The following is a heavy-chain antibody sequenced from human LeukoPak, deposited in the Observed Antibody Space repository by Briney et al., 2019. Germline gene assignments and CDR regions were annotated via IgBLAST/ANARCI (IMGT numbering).Heavy chain of an antibody. CDR2: IKPDGSAQ. D-gene: IGHD3-22*01. Sequence: GGSLRLSCAASGFNFSNSWMSWVRQAPGKGLEWVATIKPDGSAQYYVDSVKGRFTISRDNAKNSLFLQINSLRAEDTAVYYCANGGTYSSGPWGQGTLVTVSS. CDR1: GFNFSNSW. V-gene: IGHV3-7*01. J-gene: IGHJ5*02. CDR3: ANGGTYSSGP.